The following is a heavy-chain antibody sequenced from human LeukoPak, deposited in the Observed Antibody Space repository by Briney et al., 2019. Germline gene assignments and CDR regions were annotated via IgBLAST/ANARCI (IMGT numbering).Heavy chain of an antibody. CDR1: GYTFTSYY. D-gene: IGHD3-3*01. Sequence: ASVKVSCKASGYTFTSYYMHWVRQAPGQGLEWMGIINPSGGSTSYAQKLQGRVTMTTDTSTSTAYMELRSLRSDDTAVYYCTRAKRFLEWISQYYYGMDVWGQGTTVTVSS. J-gene: IGHJ6*02. CDR3: TRAKRFLEWISQYYYGMDV. CDR2: INPSGGST. V-gene: IGHV1-46*01.